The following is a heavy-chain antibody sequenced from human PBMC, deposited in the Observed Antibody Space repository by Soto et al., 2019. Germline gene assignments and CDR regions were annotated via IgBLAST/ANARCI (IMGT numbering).Heavy chain of an antibody. CDR2: IKQDGSVK. CDR1: GFTFSGFW. V-gene: IGHV3-7*03. CDR3: ARDFGLRNFDWLLYFDY. D-gene: IGHD3-9*01. J-gene: IGHJ4*02. Sequence: SLRLSFAASGFTFSGFWMSWIRQAPGKGLEWVANIKQDGSVKYYVDSVKGRFTISRDNAKNSLYLQMNSLRAEDTAVYYCARDFGLRNFDWLLYFDYWGQGTVVTVSS.